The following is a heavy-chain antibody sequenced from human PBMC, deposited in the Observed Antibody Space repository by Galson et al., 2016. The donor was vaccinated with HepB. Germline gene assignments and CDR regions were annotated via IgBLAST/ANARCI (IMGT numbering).Heavy chain of an antibody. J-gene: IGHJ4*02. CDR2: IHYTGTT. Sequence: SETLSLTCTVSGAFVSSSSYYWGWIRQPPGKGLEWIGSIHYTGTTFYNASLKSRVVMSVDTSMNQIPLRLSSVTAADTSVYYCVKTADYGDLYYFDSWGQGRQVTVSS. CDR1: GAFVSSSSYY. CDR3: VKTADYGDLYYFDS. V-gene: IGHV4-39*01. D-gene: IGHD4-17*01.